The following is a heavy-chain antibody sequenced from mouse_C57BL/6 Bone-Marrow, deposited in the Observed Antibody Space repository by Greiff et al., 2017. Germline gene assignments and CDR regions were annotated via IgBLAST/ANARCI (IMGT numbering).Heavy chain of an antibody. CDR1: GFTFSSYG. CDR3: TRHEPYYYGSSLYYFDY. CDR2: ISSGGGYT. D-gene: IGHD1-1*01. V-gene: IGHV5-6*01. J-gene: IGHJ2*01. Sequence: EVQLVESGGDLVKPGGSLTLSCAASGFTFSSYGMSWVRQTPDKRLEWVATISSGGGYTYYPDSVQGRFTISRDHAKNTLYLQMSRLKSEDTAMYYCTRHEPYYYGSSLYYFDYWGQGNTLTVSA.